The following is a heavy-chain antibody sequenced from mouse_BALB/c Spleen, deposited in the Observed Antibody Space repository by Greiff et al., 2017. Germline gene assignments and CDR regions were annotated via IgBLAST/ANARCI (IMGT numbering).Heavy chain of an antibody. Sequence: EVKLEESGPGLVKPSQSLSLTCSVTGYSITSGYYWNWLRQFPGNKLEWMGYISYDGSNNYNPSLKNRISITRDTSKNQFFLKLNSVTTEDTATYYCARGGLTYYFDYWGQGTTLTVSS. CDR2: ISYDGSN. J-gene: IGHJ2*01. CDR3: ARGGLTYYFDY. D-gene: IGHD3-3*01. V-gene: IGHV3-6*02. CDR1: GYSITSGYY.